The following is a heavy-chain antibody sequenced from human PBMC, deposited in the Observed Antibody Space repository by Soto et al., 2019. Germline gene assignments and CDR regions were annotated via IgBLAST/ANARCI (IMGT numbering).Heavy chain of an antibody. J-gene: IGHJ4*02. V-gene: IGHV2-5*02. CDR3: AHRELNGCSCYPFYF. CDR2: IYWDDDK. Sequence: QITLKESGPTLVKPTQTLTLTCTFSGFSLSTSGVGVGWIRQPPGKALEWLALIYWDDDKRYSPSLKSRLTIHKDPSQNPGVLTMNNIEPLDTAPNFRAHRELNGCSCYPFYFRGQGTLVTVSS. CDR1: GFSLSTSGVG. D-gene: IGHD2-15*01.